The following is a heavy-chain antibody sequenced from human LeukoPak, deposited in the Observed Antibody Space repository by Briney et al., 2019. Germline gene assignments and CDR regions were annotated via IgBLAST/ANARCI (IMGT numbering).Heavy chain of an antibody. CDR3: ARGVTDSSGWRYYYYGMDV. V-gene: IGHV1-8*01. CDR1: GYTFTSYD. CDR2: MNPNSGNT. D-gene: IGHD6-19*01. J-gene: IGHJ6*02. Sequence: ASVKVSCKASGYTFTSYDINWVRQATGQGLEWMGRMNPNSGNTGYAQKFQGRVTMTRNTSISTAYMELSSLRSEDTAVYYCARGVTDSSGWRYYYYGMDVWGQGTTVTVSS.